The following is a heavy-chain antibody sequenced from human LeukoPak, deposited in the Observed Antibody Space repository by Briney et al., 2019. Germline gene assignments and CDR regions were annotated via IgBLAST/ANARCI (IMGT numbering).Heavy chain of an antibody. D-gene: IGHD4-23*01. Sequence: GGSLRLSCAASGFTFSSYGMHWVRQAPGKGLEWVAVISYDGSNKYYADSVKGRFTISRDNSKNTLYLQMNSLRAEDTAVYYCAREKRGGNPWDIWGQGTMVTVSS. V-gene: IGHV3-30*03. J-gene: IGHJ3*02. CDR2: ISYDGSNK. CDR1: GFTFSSYG. CDR3: AREKRGGNPWDI.